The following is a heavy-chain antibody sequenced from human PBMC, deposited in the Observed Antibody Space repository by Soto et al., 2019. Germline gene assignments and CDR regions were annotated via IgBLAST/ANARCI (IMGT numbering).Heavy chain of an antibody. Sequence: PGGSLRLYCAASGFTFSSYAMSWVRQAPGKGLEWVSAISGSGGSTYYADSVKGRFTISRDNSKNTLYLQMNSLRAEDTAVYYCAKKPDIVVVPAAMFPLDYWGQGTLVTVS. CDR2: ISGSGGST. V-gene: IGHV3-23*01. J-gene: IGHJ4*02. CDR1: GFTFSSYA. CDR3: AKKPDIVVVPAAMFPLDY. D-gene: IGHD2-2*01.